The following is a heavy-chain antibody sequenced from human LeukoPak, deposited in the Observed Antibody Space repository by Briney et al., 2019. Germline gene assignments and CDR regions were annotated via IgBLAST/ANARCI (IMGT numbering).Heavy chain of an antibody. D-gene: IGHD3-10*01. V-gene: IGHV3-15*01. CDR2: IKTKSEGGTT. CDR1: GFTFSNAG. CDR3: TTEFKELGSFFYFYYMDV. J-gene: IGHJ6*03. Sequence: GALRLSCTASGFTFSNAGMNWVRQAPGKGLEWVGRIKTKSEGGTTDYAAPAKGRFTISRDDSKNALFLQMDSLKSDDTAMYYCTTEFKELGSFFYFYYMDVWGTGTTVTISS.